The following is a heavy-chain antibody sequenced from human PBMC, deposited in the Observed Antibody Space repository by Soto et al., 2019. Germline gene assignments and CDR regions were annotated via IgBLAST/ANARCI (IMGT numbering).Heavy chain of an antibody. CDR1: GGSFSAYY. Sequence: SETLSLTCAVYGGSFSAYYWSWIRQPPGKGLEWIGYIFHSGSATYNPSLKSRVTISLDTSKNQFSLKLTSVTAADTAVYYCAREDTAMTPWGQGTLVTVSS. J-gene: IGHJ5*02. D-gene: IGHD5-18*01. CDR2: IFHSGSA. CDR3: AREDTAMTP. V-gene: IGHV4-34*11.